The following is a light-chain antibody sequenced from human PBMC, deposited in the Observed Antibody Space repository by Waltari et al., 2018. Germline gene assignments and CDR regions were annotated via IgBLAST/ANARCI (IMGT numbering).Light chain of an antibody. J-gene: IGLJ2*01. CDR2: DVS. V-gene: IGLV2-14*03. Sequence: QSALTQPASVSGSPGQSITISCTGTSSDVGGYNYVRWYQKHPGKAPKLLIYDVSNRPSGVSNRFSASKSGNTASLIISGLQAEDEADYYCSSYTSSTTLLLIFGGGTKLTVL. CDR1: SSDVGGYNY. CDR3: SSYTSSTTLLLI.